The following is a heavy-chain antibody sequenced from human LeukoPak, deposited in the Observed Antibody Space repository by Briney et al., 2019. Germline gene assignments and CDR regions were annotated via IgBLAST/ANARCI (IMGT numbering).Heavy chain of an antibody. CDR3: ARGAPYTYQLLYGYFDY. J-gene: IGHJ4*02. V-gene: IGHV1-18*01. CDR2: ISAYNGNT. Sequence: ASVKVSCKTSGYTFNTYGIAWVRQAPGQGLEWMGWISAYNGNTNYAQNLQDRVTMTTDTSTSTAYMELRSLRSDDTAVYYCARGAPYTYQLLYGYFDYWGQGTLVTVSS. CDR1: GYTFNTYG. D-gene: IGHD2-2*02.